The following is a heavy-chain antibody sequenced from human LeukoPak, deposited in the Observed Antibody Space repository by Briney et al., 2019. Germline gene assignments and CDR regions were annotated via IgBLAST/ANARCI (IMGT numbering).Heavy chain of an antibody. J-gene: IGHJ3*02. V-gene: IGHV4-38-2*02. CDR2: IYHSGST. CDR3: ARENDAFDI. CDR1: GYSISSGYY. Sequence: PSETLSLTCTVSGYSISSGYYWGWIRQPPGKGLEWIGSIYHSGSTNYNPSLKSRVTISVDTSKNQFSLKLSSVTAADTAVYYCARENDAFDIWGQGTMVTVSS.